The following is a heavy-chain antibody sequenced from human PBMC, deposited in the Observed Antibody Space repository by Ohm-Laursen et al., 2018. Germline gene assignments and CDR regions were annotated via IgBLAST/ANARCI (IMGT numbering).Heavy chain of an antibody. Sequence: TLSLTCTVSGGSISSGGYYWSWIRQHPGKGLEWIGYIYYSGSTYYNPSLKSRVTISVDTSKNQFSLKLSSVTAADTAVYYCARVLTGGYYFDYWGQGTLVTVSS. D-gene: IGHD1-20*01. J-gene: IGHJ4*02. CDR1: GGSISSGGYY. V-gene: IGHV4-31*03. CDR2: IYYSGST. CDR3: ARVLTGGYYFDY.